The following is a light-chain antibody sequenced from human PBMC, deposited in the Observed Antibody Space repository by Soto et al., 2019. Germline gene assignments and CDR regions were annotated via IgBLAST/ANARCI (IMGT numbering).Light chain of an antibody. CDR1: QGISSN. CDR3: QQNGYPPKT. Sequence: IQLTQSPSSLSASVGDRVTITCRASQGISSNLAWYQQKPGKAPKLLISTASTLQSGVPSRLSGSGSGTDFTLTISRVEPEDSAVYYCQQNGYPPKTFGQGTKVE. J-gene: IGKJ1*01. V-gene: IGKV1-9*01. CDR2: TAS.